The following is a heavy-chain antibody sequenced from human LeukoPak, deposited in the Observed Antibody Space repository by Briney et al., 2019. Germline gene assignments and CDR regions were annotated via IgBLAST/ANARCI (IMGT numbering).Heavy chain of an antibody. D-gene: IGHD6-13*01. Sequence: GGSLRLSCEPPGFTFTSYAMSWVRQAPGKGLEWVSAISGRGGSTYYADSVKGRFTISRDNSKNTLYLQMNSLRAEDAGVYYCAKVEKQQPTDYWGQGTLVTVSS. CDR1: GFTFTSYA. J-gene: IGHJ4*02. CDR3: AKVEKQQPTDY. V-gene: IGHV3-23*01. CDR2: ISGRGGST.